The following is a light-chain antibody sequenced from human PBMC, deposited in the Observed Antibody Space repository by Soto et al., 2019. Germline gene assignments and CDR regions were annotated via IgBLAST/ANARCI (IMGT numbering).Light chain of an antibody. J-gene: IGLJ1*01. V-gene: IGLV2-11*01. CDR3: CSYAGSRYV. CDR1: SSDIGYYNF. CDR2: DVT. Sequence: QSALTQPRSVSGSPGQSVTIFCTGTSSDIGYYNFVSWYQQHPGKAPKLMIYDVTKRPSGVPDRFFASKSGNSASLTISGLQAEDEANYYCCSYAGSRYVFGTGTKVTVL.